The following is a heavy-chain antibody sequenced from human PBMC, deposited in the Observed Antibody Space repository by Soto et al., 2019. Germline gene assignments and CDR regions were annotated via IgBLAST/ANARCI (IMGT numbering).Heavy chain of an antibody. CDR1: GFTFNNYG. CDR2: IWYDGSNK. Sequence: GGSLRLSCAASGFTFNNYGMHWVRQAPGKGLEWVAFIWYDGSNKHYGDSVRGRFTISRDNSKNTMLMQMNSLGAEDTAVYYCARDREMATISYFDYWGQGILVTVSS. CDR3: ARDREMATISYFDY. J-gene: IGHJ4*02. V-gene: IGHV3-33*01. D-gene: IGHD5-12*01.